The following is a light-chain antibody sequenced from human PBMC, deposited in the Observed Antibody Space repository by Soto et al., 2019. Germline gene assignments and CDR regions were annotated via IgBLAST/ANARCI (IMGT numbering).Light chain of an antibody. CDR1: QDLAIY. J-gene: IGKJ5*01. CDR3: QQANSFPT. CDR2: AAS. V-gene: IGKV1-12*01. Sequence: DIPVTQPPSTLSGAVGDRVPITRRARQDLAIYLAWYQQKPGEAPKLLIYAASTLYGGVPTRFSGSGSGTDFALTTTTLQPEDFATYYCQQANSFPTFGQGTQLDIK.